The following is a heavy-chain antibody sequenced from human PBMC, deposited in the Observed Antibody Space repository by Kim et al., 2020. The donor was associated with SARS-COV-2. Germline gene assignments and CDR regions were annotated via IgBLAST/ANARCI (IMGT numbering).Heavy chain of an antibody. Sequence: SETLSLTCAVYGGSFSGYYWSWIRQPPGKGLEWIGEINHSGTTNYNPSLKSRVTISVDTSKNQFSLKLSSVTAADTAVYYCASYYGSGSYYNWFDPWGQGTLVTVSS. CDR1: GGSFSGYY. J-gene: IGHJ5*02. CDR2: INHSGTT. CDR3: ASYYGSGSYYNWFDP. V-gene: IGHV4-34*01. D-gene: IGHD3-10*01.